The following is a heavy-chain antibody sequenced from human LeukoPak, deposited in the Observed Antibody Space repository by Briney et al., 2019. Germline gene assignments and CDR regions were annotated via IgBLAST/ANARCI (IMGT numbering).Heavy chain of an antibody. V-gene: IGHV3-33*01. D-gene: IGHD3-16*02. CDR3: ARAGSMITFGGVIVIPGYFDY. CDR1: GFTFSSYG. CDR2: IWYDGSNK. Sequence: GGSLRLSCAASGFTFSSYGMHWVRQAPGKGLEWVAVIWYDGSNKYYADSVKGRFTISRDNSKNTLYLQMNSLRAEDTAVYYCARAGSMITFGGVIVIPGYFDYWGQGTLVTVSS. J-gene: IGHJ4*02.